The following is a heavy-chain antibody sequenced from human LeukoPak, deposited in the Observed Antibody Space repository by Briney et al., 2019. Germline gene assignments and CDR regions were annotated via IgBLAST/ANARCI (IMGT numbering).Heavy chain of an antibody. CDR2: IYSGGST. CDR3: TREDRYGRYDY. D-gene: IGHD4-17*01. J-gene: IGHJ4*02. Sequence: GGSLRLSCAASGFTVSSNYMSWVRQAPGMGLEWVSVIYSGGSTYYADSVKGRFTISRHNSKNTLYLQMNSLRAEDTAVYDCTREDRYGRYDYCGQGTLVTVSS. V-gene: IGHV3-53*04. CDR1: GFTVSSNY.